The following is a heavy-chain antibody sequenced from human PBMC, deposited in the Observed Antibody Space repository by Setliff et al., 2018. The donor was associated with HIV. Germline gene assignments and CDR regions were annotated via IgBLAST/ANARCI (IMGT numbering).Heavy chain of an antibody. J-gene: IGHJ3*02. D-gene: IGHD2-8*01. CDR2: IHYSGAT. Sequence: SETLSLTCTVSGGSISSHYWIWIRQPPGKGLEWIGYIHYSGATNYNPSLKSRVTISLDTSRTQFSLRLRSVTAADTAVYYCARHSPNVGVRGDAFDIWGQGTVVT. CDR3: ARHSPNVGVRGDAFDI. V-gene: IGHV4-59*08. CDR1: GGSISSHY.